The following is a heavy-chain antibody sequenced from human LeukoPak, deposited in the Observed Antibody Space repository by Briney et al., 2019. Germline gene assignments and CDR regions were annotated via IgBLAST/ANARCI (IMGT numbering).Heavy chain of an antibody. D-gene: IGHD3-10*01. V-gene: IGHV1-46*01. CDR2: INPSGGST. J-gene: IGHJ4*02. CDR3: AKGRTAGGSDDYHYYFDY. Sequence: ASVKVSCKASGYTFTSYYMHWVRQAPGQGLEWMGIINPSGGSTSYAQKFQGRVTMTRDTSTSTVYMELSSLRSEDTAVYYCAKGRTAGGSDDYHYYFDYWGQGTLVTVSS. CDR1: GYTFTSYY.